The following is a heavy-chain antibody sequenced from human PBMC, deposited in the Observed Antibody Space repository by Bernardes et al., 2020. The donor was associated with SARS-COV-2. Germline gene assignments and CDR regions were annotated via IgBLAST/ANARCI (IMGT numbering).Heavy chain of an antibody. CDR2: ISAYNGNT. Sequence: ASVKDSCKASGYTFTPYYIHWVRQAPGQGLEWMGWISAYNGNTNYAQKLQGRVTMTTDTSTSTAYMELRSLRSDDTAVYYCARAHRVWDIAAVGYWGQGTLVTVSS. V-gene: IGHV1-18*04. D-gene: IGHD2-15*01. J-gene: IGHJ4*02. CDR3: ARAHRVWDIAAVGY. CDR1: GYTFTPYY.